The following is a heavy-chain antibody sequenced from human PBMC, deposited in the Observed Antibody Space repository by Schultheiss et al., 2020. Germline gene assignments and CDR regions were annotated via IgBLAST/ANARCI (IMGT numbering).Heavy chain of an antibody. D-gene: IGHD6-19*01. CDR3: AVSSVALYYYYYMDV. CDR2: IYTSGST. V-gene: IGHV4-61*02. CDR1: GGSISSGSYY. Sequence: LRLSCTVSGGSISSGSYYWSWNRQPAGKGLEWIGRIYTSGSTNYNPSLKSRVTISVDTSKNQFSLKLSSVTAADTAVYYCAVSSVALYYYYYMDVWGKGTTVTVSS. J-gene: IGHJ6*03.